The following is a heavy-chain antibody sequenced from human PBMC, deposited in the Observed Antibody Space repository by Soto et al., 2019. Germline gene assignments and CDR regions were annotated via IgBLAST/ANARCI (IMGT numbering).Heavy chain of an antibody. Sequence: GGSLRLSCAASGFTFSSYWMSWVRQAPGKGLEWVANIKQDGSEKYYVDSVKGRFTISRDNAKNSLYLQMNSLRAEDTAVYYCAVCSGGSRRPHDAFDIWGQGTMVTVSS. V-gene: IGHV3-7*01. D-gene: IGHD2-15*01. CDR3: AVCSGGSRRPHDAFDI. CDR1: GFTFSSYW. J-gene: IGHJ3*02. CDR2: IKQDGSEK.